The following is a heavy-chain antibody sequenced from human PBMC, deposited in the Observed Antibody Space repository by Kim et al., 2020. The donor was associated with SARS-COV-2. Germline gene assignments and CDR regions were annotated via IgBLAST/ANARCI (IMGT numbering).Heavy chain of an antibody. V-gene: IGHV3-74*01. J-gene: IGHJ6*02. Sequence: GGSLRLSCAASGFTFSSYWMHWVRQAPGKGLVWVSRINSDGSSTSYADSVKGRFTISRDNAKNTLYLQMNSLRAEDTAVYYCASLPNTYSGWYRYYYYGMDVWGQGTTFSVSS. CDR2: INSDGSST. CDR1: GFTFSSYW. CDR3: ASLPNTYSGWYRYYYYGMDV. D-gene: IGHD6-13*01.